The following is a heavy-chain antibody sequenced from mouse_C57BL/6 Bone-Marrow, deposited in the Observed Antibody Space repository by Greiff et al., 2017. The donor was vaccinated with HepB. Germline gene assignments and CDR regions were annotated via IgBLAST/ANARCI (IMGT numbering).Heavy chain of an antibody. CDR3: ERHDYGTLYWYFDV. J-gene: IGHJ1*03. V-gene: IGHV1-61*01. CDR1: GYTFTSYW. Sequence: QVQLQQPGAELVRPGSSVKLSCKASGYTFTSYWMDWVKQRPGQGLEWIGNIYPSDSETHYNQKFKDKATLTVDKSSSTAYMQLSSLTSEYSAVYYCERHDYGTLYWYFDVWGTGTTVTVSS. D-gene: IGHD1-1*01. CDR2: IYPSDSET.